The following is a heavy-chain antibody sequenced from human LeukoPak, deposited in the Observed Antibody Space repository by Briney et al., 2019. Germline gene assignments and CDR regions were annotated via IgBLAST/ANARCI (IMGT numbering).Heavy chain of an antibody. V-gene: IGHV4-38-2*01. CDR1: GYSISSGYY. CDR3: ARAFLVTFGGVIVPDY. Sequence: PSETLSLTCAVSGYSISSGYYWGWIRQPPGKGLERIGSIYHSGSTYYNPSLKSRVTISVDTSKNQFSLKLSSVTAADTAVYYCARAFLVTFGGVIVPDYWGQGTLVTVSS. D-gene: IGHD3-16*02. J-gene: IGHJ4*02. CDR2: IYHSGST.